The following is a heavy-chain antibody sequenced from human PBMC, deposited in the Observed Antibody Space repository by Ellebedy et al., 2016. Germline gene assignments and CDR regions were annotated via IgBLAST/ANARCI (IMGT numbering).Heavy chain of an antibody. CDR3: AATYTAYSSGWFGY. V-gene: IGHV3-30*03. D-gene: IGHD6-19*01. Sequence: GESLKISXVASGFTFSRYWMHWVRQAPGKGLEWVAVISYDGSEQLYADSVKGRFTISRDNAKNTLFLQMNNLRAEDTAVYYCAATYTAYSSGWFGYWGQGTLVTVSS. CDR2: ISYDGSEQ. CDR1: GFTFSRYW. J-gene: IGHJ4*02.